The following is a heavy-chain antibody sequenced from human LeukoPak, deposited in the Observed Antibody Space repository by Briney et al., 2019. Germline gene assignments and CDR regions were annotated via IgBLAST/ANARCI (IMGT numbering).Heavy chain of an antibody. V-gene: IGHV3-66*01. J-gene: IGHJ4*02. CDR1: GFTVSIDY. Sequence: SGGSLSLSCVASGFTVSIDYMKWVRQAAGTGLEWVSVIYGGGGTYYADSVKGGFTISRDNSKNTLYLQMNSLRAEDTAVYYCAREGGGPSGPLDYWGQGTLVTVSS. CDR2: IYGGGGT. CDR3: AREGGGPSGPLDY. D-gene: IGHD3-3*01.